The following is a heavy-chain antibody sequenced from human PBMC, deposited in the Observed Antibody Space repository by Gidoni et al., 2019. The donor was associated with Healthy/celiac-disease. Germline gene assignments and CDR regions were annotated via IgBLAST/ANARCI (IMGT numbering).Heavy chain of an antibody. J-gene: IGHJ4*02. D-gene: IGHD4-4*01. Sequence: VQLVESGGGLLQPGGSLRLSGAASGFTVGSNSMSWVRQAPGKGLACVSVIYSGGSTYYADSVKGRFTISIDNSKNTLYLQMNSLGAEDTAVYYCARDLGLQTDYWGQGTLVTVSS. CDR1: GFTVGSNS. CDR3: ARDLGLQTDY. V-gene: IGHV3-53*01. CDR2: IYSGGST.